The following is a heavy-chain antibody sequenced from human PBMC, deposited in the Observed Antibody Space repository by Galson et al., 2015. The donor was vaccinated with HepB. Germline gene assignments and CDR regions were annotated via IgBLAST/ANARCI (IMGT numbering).Heavy chain of an antibody. CDR1: GYSFTSYW. V-gene: IGHV5-10-1*01. CDR2: IDPSDSYT. D-gene: IGHD2-2*01. J-gene: IGHJ4*02. Sequence: QSGAEVKKPGESLRISCKGSGYSFTSYWISWVRQMPGKGLEWMGRIDPSDSYTNYSPSFQGHVTISADKSISTAYLQWSSLKASDTAMYYCARHLGVPAAMRHFDYWGQGTLVTVSS. CDR3: ARHLGVPAAMRHFDY.